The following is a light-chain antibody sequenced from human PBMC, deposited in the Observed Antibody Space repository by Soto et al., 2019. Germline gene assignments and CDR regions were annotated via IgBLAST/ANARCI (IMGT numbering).Light chain of an antibody. CDR3: SSYTSSSTPYV. J-gene: IGLJ1*01. CDR1: SSDIGAYDY. CDR2: DVT. V-gene: IGLV2-14*01. Sequence: ALTQPASVSGSPGQSITISCTGSSSDIGAYDYVSWYQQRPVKAPKLMIFDVTNRPSGVSDRFSGSKSGNTASLTISGLQTEDEADYYCSSYTSSSTPYVFGTGTKLTVL.